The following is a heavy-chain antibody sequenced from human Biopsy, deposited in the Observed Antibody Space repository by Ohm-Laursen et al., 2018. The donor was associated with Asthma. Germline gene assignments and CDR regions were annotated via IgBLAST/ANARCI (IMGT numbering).Heavy chain of an antibody. CDR2: IYYTGTT. V-gene: IGHV4-59*01. J-gene: IGHJ4*02. CDR1: GGSISGFY. Sequence: TLSLTCTVSGGSISGFYWSWIRQPPGKGLEWIGYIYYTGTTNYNPSLKSRVSISVDTSKNQFSLKLTSVTAADTAIYYCARDFGGWYYFDNWGQGSLVTVSS. CDR3: ARDFGGWYYFDN. D-gene: IGHD3-3*01.